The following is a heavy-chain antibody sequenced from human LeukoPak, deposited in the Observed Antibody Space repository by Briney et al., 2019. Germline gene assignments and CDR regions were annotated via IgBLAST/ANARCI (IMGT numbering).Heavy chain of an antibody. J-gene: IGHJ6*02. CDR1: GFTFSSYA. CDR2: ISGSGGST. CDR3: AKGGYCSSTSCYLELGWGMDV. D-gene: IGHD2-2*01. V-gene: IGHV3-23*01. Sequence: GGSLRLSCAASGFTFSSYAMSWVRQAPGKGLECVSAISGSGGSTYYADSVRGRFTISRDNSKNTLYLQMNSLRAEDTAVYYCAKGGYCSSTSCYLELGWGMDVWGQGTTVTVSS.